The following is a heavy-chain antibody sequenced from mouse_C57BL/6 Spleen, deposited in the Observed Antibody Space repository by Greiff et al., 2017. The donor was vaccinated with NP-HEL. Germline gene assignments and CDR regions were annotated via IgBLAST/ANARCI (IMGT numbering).Heavy chain of an antibody. V-gene: IGHV5-16*01. CDR3: ARVRGGDYDGYWYFDV. D-gene: IGHD2-4*01. CDR1: GFTFSDYY. J-gene: IGHJ1*03. Sequence: EVKLVESEGGLVQPGSSMKLSCTASGFTFSDYYMAWVRQVPEKGLEWVANINYDGSSTYYLDSLKSRFIISRDNAKNILYLQMSSLKSEDTATYYCARVRGGDYDGYWYFDVWGTGTTVTVSS. CDR2: INYDGSST.